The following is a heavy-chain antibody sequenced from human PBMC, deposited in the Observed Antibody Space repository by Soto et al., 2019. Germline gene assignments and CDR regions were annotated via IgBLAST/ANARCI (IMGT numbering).Heavy chain of an antibody. V-gene: IGHV4-31*03. Sequence: QVQLQESGPGLVKPSQTLSLTCTVSGGSISSGGYYWSWIRQHPGKGLEWIGYIYYSGSTYYNPSLKSRVTISGDTSKNQFSQKLSSVTAADTAVYYCARAVGGYDLWNAFDIWGQGTMVTVSS. CDR2: IYYSGST. CDR1: GGSISSGGYY. D-gene: IGHD5-12*01. J-gene: IGHJ3*02. CDR3: ARAVGGYDLWNAFDI.